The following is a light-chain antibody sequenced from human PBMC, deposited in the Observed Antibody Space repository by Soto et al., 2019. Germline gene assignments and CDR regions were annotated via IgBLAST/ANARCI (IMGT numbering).Light chain of an antibody. CDR3: QTWGTGTWV. Sequence: QPVLTQSPSASASLGAPVKLTCTLSSGHSSYAIAWHQQQPEKGPRYLMKLNNDGSHSKGDGIPDRFSGSSSGAERYLTISSLQSEDEADYYCQTWGTGTWVFGGGTKLTVL. CDR2: LNNDGSH. V-gene: IGLV4-69*01. CDR1: SGHSSYA. J-gene: IGLJ3*02.